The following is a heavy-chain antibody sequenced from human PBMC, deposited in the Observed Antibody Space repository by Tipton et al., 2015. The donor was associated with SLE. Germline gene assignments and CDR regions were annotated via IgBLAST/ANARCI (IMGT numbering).Heavy chain of an antibody. CDR2: IYTSGST. Sequence: TLSLTCTVSGGSLSSGSFYWSWIRQPAGKGLEWIGHIYTSGSTNYNPSLKSRVTISVDMSKNQFSLKLSSVTAADTAVYYCARRYCSGGSCYPEDYWGQGTLVTVSS. V-gene: IGHV4-61*09. D-gene: IGHD2-15*01. CDR3: ARRYCSGGSCYPEDY. J-gene: IGHJ4*02. CDR1: GGSLSSGSFY.